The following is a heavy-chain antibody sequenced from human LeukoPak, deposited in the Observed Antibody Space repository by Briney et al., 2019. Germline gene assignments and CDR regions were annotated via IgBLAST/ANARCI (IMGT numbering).Heavy chain of an antibody. CDR3: ARVGQRGYSYGTIDY. D-gene: IGHD5-18*01. V-gene: IGHV3-53*01. CDR2: IYSGGSS. CDR1: GFTVSSNY. J-gene: IGHJ4*02. Sequence: GGSLRLSCAASGFTVSSNYMSWVRQAPGKGLEWVSVIYSGGSSYYADSVKGRFTISRDNSKNTLYLQMNSLRAEDTAVYYCARVGQRGYSYGTIDYWGQGTLVTVSS.